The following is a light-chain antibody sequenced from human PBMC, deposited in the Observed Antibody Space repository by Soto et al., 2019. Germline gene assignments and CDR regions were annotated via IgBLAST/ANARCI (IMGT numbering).Light chain of an antibody. CDR1: QGISSY. CDR2: AAS. V-gene: IGKV1-8*01. CDR3: QQDSASPRT. Sequence: AIRMTQSPSSFSASTGDRVTITCRASQGISSYLAWYQQKPGKAPKLLIYAASTLQSGVPSRFSGSGSGTDFTLTISCLQSEDFAVYYCQQDSASPRTFGQGTKVDIK. J-gene: IGKJ1*01.